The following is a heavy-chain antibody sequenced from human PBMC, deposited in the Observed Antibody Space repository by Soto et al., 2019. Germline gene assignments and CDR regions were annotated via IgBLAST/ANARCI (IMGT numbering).Heavy chain of an antibody. CDR3: HLRPTNWGGGYFDY. V-gene: IGHV4-39*01. Sequence: SETLSLTCFVSGGSISSNNYYWGWIRQPPGKGLEWIGSMSYSRSTYYNPPLKSRVTISVDTSKNQFSLKLTSVTAADTADCASHLRPTNWGGGYFDYWGQGPLVTVS. CDR2: MSYSRST. CDR1: GGSISSNNYY. J-gene: IGHJ4*02. D-gene: IGHD7-27*01.